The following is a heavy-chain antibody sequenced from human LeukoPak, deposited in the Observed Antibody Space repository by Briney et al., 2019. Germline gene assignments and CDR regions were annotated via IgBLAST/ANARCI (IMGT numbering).Heavy chain of an antibody. Sequence: SETLPLTCTVSGGSISSGGYYWSWIRQHPGKGLEWIGYIYYSGSTYYNPSLKSRVTISVDTSKNQFSLKLSSVTAADTAVYYCASLLRFSGGPDYWGQGTLVTVSS. CDR2: IYYSGST. V-gene: IGHV4-31*03. CDR3: ASLLRFSGGPDY. J-gene: IGHJ4*02. D-gene: IGHD3-3*01. CDR1: GGSISSGGYY.